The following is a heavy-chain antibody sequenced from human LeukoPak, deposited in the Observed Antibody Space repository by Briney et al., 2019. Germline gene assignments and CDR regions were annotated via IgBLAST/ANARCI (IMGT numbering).Heavy chain of an antibody. D-gene: IGHD6-13*01. CDR3: ARGAPLSWPDDAFDI. CDR1: GYTFTSYY. J-gene: IGHJ3*02. CDR2: INPSGGST. Sequence: ASVKVSCKASGYTFTSYYMHWVRQAPGQGLEWMGIINPSGGSTSYAQKFQGRVTMTRDMSTSTVYMELSSLRSEDTAVYYCARGAPLSWPDDAFDIWGQGTMVTVPS. V-gene: IGHV1-46*01.